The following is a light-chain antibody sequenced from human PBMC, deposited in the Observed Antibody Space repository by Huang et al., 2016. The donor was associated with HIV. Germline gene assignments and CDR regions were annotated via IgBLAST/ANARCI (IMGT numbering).Light chain of an antibody. J-gene: IGKJ3*01. Sequence: EIVLTQSPATLSLSPGERATLSCRASQSVGSFLAWYQQKPGQAPRLLIYDAAYNATGIPARFSGSRSGTDFTLTISSLEPEDFSVYYCQQRTYSFTFGPGTKVD. CDR1: QSVGSF. V-gene: IGKV3-11*01. CDR3: QQRTYSFT. CDR2: DAA.